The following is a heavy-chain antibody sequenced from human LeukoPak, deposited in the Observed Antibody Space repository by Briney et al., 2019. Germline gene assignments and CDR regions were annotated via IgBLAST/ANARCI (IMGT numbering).Heavy chain of an antibody. J-gene: IGHJ5*02. CDR3: ARDTAPKSVTGYSSVYNWFDP. D-gene: IGHD6-19*01. V-gene: IGHV1-69*13. CDR1: GGTFSSYA. CDR2: IIPIFGTA. Sequence: SVKVSYKASGGTFSSYAISWVRQAPGQGLEWMGGIIPIFGTANYAQKFQGRVTITADESTSTAYMELSSLRSEDTAVYYCARDTAPKSVTGYSSVYNWFDPWGQGTLVTVSS.